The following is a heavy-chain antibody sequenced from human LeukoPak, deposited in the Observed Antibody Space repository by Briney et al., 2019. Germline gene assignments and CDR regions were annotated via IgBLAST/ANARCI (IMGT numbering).Heavy chain of an antibody. Sequence: PGGSLRLSCAASGFTVSSNYMSGVRQAPGKGLEWVSVIYSGGSTYYADSVKGRFTISRDNSKNTLYLQMNSLRAEDTAVYYCARDHDGSGSFQYYGMDVWGQGTTVTVSS. CDR1: GFTVSSNY. V-gene: IGHV3-53*01. CDR2: IYSGGST. CDR3: ARDHDGSGSFQYYGMDV. J-gene: IGHJ6*02. D-gene: IGHD3-10*01.